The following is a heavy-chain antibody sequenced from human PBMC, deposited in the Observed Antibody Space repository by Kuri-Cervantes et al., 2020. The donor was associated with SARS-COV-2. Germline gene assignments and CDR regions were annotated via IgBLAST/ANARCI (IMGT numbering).Heavy chain of an antibody. CDR1: RFTFSSYW. CDR2: IKEDGSER. CDR3: ASFVIGRAISTAGPGFFDY. V-gene: IGHV3-7*03. D-gene: IGHD6-13*01. J-gene: IGHJ4*02. Sequence: ETLSLTCAASRFTFSSYWMSWVRQAPGKGLEWVANIKEDGSERYYVDSVKGRFTISRDNAKNSLYLQMNNLRAEDTAVYYCASFVIGRAISTAGPGFFDYWGQGTLVTVSS.